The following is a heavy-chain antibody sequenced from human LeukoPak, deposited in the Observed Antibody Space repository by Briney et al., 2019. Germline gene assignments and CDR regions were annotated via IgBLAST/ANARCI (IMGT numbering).Heavy chain of an antibody. CDR2: ISYDGSNK. V-gene: IGHV3-30*04. CDR1: GLTFSSYA. D-gene: IGHD2-8*01. Sequence: GGSLRLSCAASGLTFSSYAMHWVRQAPGKGLEWVAVISYDGSNKYYADSVKGRFTISRDNSKNTLYLQMNSLRAEDTAVYYCARAGYCTNGVCYTGSDYYYYMDVWGKGTTVTVSS. J-gene: IGHJ6*03. CDR3: ARAGYCTNGVCYTGSDYYYYMDV.